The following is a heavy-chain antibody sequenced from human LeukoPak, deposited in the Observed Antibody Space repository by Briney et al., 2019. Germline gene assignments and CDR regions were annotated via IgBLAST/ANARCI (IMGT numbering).Heavy chain of an antibody. Sequence: PSETLSLTCTVSGGSISSYYWSWIRQPPGKGLEWIGYIYYSGSTNYNPSLKSRVTISVDTSKNQFSLKLSSVTAADTAVYYCASTQYGSGRYTDYWGQGTLVTVSS. CDR3: ASTQYGSGRYTDY. V-gene: IGHV4-59*08. J-gene: IGHJ4*02. D-gene: IGHD3-10*01. CDR2: IYYSGST. CDR1: GGSISSYY.